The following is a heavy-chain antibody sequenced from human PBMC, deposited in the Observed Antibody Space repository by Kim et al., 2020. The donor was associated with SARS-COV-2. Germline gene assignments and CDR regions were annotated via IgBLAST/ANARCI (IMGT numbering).Heavy chain of an antibody. Sequence: SETLSLTCGVHGGSFSDYSWSWIRQPLGKGLEWIGEINHTGGTNYNPSLLSRVTMSVDTSKNQFSLNLSSVTAADTAVYFCASTNWYFDNWDQGTQVIVSS. CDR2: INHTGGT. D-gene: IGHD1-1*01. CDR1: GGSFSDYS. J-gene: IGHJ4*02. V-gene: IGHV4-34*01. CDR3: ASTNWYFDN.